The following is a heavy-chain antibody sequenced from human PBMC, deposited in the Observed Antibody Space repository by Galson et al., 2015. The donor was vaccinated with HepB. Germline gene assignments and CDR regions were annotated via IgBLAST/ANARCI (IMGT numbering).Heavy chain of an antibody. CDR3: AKDSGTGTADY. CDR2: ISYAGSNK. D-gene: IGHD1-1*01. Sequence: SLRLSCAPSGFTFDDCGMKWVRQVPGRGLEWVAVISYAGSNKYYADSVKGRFTISRDNSKNTLYLQMNSLRAEDTAVYYCAKDSGTGTADYWGQGTLVTVSS. J-gene: IGHJ4*02. CDR1: GFTFDDCG. V-gene: IGHV3-30*18.